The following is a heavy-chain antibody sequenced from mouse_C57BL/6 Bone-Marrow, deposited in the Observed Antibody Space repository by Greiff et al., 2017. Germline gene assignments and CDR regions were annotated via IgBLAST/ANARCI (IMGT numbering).Heavy chain of an antibody. CDR3: ARRSGSTMPGGFDY. CDR2: LYPGSGST. J-gene: IGHJ2*01. Sequence: QVQLQQPGAELVKPGASVKMSCKASGYTFTSYWITWVKQRPGQGLEWIGDLYPGSGSTNYNEKFKSKATLTVDTSSSTAYMQLSSLTSEDSAVYYCARRSGSTMPGGFDYWGQGTTLTVSS. CDR1: GYTFTSYW. V-gene: IGHV1-55*01. D-gene: IGHD2-1*01.